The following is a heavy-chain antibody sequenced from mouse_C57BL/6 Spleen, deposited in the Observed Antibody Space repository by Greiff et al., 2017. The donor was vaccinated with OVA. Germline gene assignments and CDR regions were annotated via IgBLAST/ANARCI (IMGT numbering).Heavy chain of an antibody. D-gene: IGHD2-2*01. CDR3: TTGGGYDPYAMDY. J-gene: IGHJ4*01. CDR2: IDPEDGDT. Sequence: EVQLQQSGAELVRPGASVKLSCTASGFNIKDYYMHWVKQRPEQGLEWIGRIDPEDGDTEYAPKFQGKATMTADTSSNTAYLQLSSLTSEDTAVYYCTTGGGYDPYAMDYWGQGTSVTVSS. CDR1: GFNIKDYY. V-gene: IGHV14-1*01.